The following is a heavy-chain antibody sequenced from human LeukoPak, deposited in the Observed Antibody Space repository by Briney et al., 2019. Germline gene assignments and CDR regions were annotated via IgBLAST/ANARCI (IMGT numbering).Heavy chain of an antibody. J-gene: IGHJ4*02. CDR2: IQQDGSEK. CDR3: PRPHRDQGDIFDY. D-gene: IGHD1-14*01. Sequence: GGSLRLSSAAYGFTFSSYSLSWVRQPPGKGLEWVANIQQDGSEKNYVDSVKGRFTISRDNGKNSLYLQMNSLRAEDTAVYYCPRPHRDQGDIFDYWGQGTLVTVSS. CDR1: GFTFSSYS. V-gene: IGHV3-7*01.